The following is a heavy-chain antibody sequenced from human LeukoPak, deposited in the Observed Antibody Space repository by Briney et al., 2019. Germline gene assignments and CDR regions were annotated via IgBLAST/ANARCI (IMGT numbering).Heavy chain of an antibody. D-gene: IGHD3-10*01. CDR2: IYYSGST. V-gene: IGHV4-30-4*01. CDR1: GASISSGDSY. Sequence: SETLSLTGTVSGASISSGDSYWIWIRQPPGKGLEWIGYIYYSGSTFYNPSLKSRLTISVDTSKNQFSLKLTSVTAADTAVYYCARSPEGWDTIVRGNDAFDVWGQGTMVTVSS. J-gene: IGHJ3*01. CDR3: ARSPEGWDTIVRGNDAFDV.